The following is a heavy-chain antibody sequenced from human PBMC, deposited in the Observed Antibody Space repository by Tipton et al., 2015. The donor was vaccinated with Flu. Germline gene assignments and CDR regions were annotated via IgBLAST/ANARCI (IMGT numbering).Heavy chain of an antibody. D-gene: IGHD3-10*01. Sequence: TLSLTCTVSGGSISSSSYYWGWIRQPPGKGLERIGSIYYSGSTYYNPSLKSRVTISVDTSKNQFSLKLSSVTAADTAVYYCARAGLYYYGSGSYYNRRPGWFDPWGQGTLVTVSS. CDR3: ARAGLYYYGSGSYYNRRPGWFDP. CDR2: IYYSGST. J-gene: IGHJ5*02. V-gene: IGHV4-39*07. CDR1: GGSISSSSYY.